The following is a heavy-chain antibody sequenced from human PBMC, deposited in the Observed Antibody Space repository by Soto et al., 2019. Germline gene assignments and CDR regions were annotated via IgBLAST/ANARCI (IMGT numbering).Heavy chain of an antibody. J-gene: IGHJ5*02. CDR3: ARKGPYNWFDP. CDR1: GFSFSSYE. CDR2: ISISGDTI. Sequence: EVQLVESGGGLVQPGGSLRLSCTASGFSFSSYEMNWFRQAPGKGLEWGSDISISGDTIYYADSVKGRFTISRDNAKNSLYLQMNSLRAEDTAIYYCARKGPYNWFDPWGQGTLVTVSS. V-gene: IGHV3-48*03.